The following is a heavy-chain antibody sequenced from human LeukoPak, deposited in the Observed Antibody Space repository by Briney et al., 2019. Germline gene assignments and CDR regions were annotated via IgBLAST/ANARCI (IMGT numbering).Heavy chain of an antibody. CDR3: ARGGVVVPAAIEP. J-gene: IGHJ5*02. CDR1: GYTFTGYY. CDR2: INPNSGGT. V-gene: IGHV1-2*02. D-gene: IGHD2-2*01. Sequence: ASVKVSCKASGYTFTGYYMHWVRQAPGQGLEWMGWINPNSGGTNYAQKFQGRVTMTRDTSTSTVYMELSSLRFEDTAVYYCARGGVVVPAAIEPWGQGTLVTVSS.